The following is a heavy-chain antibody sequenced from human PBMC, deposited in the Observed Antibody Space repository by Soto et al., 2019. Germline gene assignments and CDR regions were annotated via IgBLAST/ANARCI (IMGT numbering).Heavy chain of an antibody. J-gene: IGHJ3*02. D-gene: IGHD2-15*01. CDR1: GYTFTSYG. Sequence: SVKVSCKASGYTFTSYGISWVRQAPGQGLEWMGWISAYNGNTNYAQKLQGRVTMTTDTSTSTAYMELRSLRSDDTAVYYCARDGRPYCSGGSCLDAFDIWGQGTMVTVSS. CDR3: ARDGRPYCSGGSCLDAFDI. V-gene: IGHV1-18*01. CDR2: ISAYNGNT.